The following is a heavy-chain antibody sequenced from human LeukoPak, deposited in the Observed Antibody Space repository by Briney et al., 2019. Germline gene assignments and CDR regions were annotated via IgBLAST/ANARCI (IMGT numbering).Heavy chain of an antibody. Sequence: SETLSLTCTVSGGSISSGDYYWSWIRQPPGKGLEWIGYIYYSGSTYYNPSLKSRVTISVDTSKNQFSLKLSSVTAADTAVYYCARGWSTYYYDSSGYGYNWFDPWGQGTLVTVSS. CDR2: IYYSGST. CDR3: ARGWSTYYYDSSGYGYNWFDP. CDR1: GGSISSGDYY. V-gene: IGHV4-30-4*08. D-gene: IGHD3-22*01. J-gene: IGHJ5*02.